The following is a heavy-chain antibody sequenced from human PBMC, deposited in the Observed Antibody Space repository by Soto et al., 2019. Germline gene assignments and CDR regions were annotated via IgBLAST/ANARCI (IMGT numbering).Heavy chain of an antibody. V-gene: IGHV2-70*11. J-gene: IGHJ6*02. CDR2: IDWDDDK. CDR3: ARIDYYDSSGYCLV. D-gene: IGHD3-22*01. CDR1: GFSLSTSGMC. Sequence: SGPTLLNPTQTLTLTFTFSGFSLSTSGMCVSWIRQPPGKALEWLARIDWDDDKYYSTSLKTRLTISKDTSKNQVVLTMTNMDPVDTATYYRARIDYYDSSGYCLVWGQGTTVTVSS.